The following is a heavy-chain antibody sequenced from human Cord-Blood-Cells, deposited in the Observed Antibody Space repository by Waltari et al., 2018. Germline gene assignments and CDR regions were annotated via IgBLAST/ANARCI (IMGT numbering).Heavy chain of an antibody. D-gene: IGHD3-3*01. CDR1: GYTLTELS. CDR3: ATTSLGYDFWSGYYTGAFDI. CDR2: FDPEDGET. V-gene: IGHV1-24*01. Sequence: QVQLVQSGAEVKKPGASVKVSCKVSGYTLTELSMHWVRKAPGNGLEWMGGFDPEDGETIYAQKFQGRVTMTEDTSTDTAYMELSSLRSEDTAVYYCATTSLGYDFWSGYYTGAFDIWGQGTMVTVSS. J-gene: IGHJ3*02.